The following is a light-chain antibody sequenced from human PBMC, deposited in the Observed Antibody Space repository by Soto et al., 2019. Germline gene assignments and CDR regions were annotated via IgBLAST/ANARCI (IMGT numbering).Light chain of an antibody. CDR1: QSVSSN. CDR2: GAS. J-gene: IGKJ1*01. V-gene: IGKV3-15*01. Sequence: EIVMTQSPATLSVSPGERATLSCRASQSVSSNLAWYQQKPGQAPRLLIYGASTRATGIPARFSGSGSGTEFTLTISSLQSEDFAVYYCQQYNNWPRKFGQGTKVEMK. CDR3: QQYNNWPRK.